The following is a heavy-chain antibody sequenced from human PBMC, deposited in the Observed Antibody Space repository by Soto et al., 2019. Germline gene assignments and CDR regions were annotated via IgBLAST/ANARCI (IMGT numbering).Heavy chain of an antibody. V-gene: IGHV3-48*03. CDR1: GFTFSSYE. D-gene: IGHD5-18*01. CDR2: ISSSGSTI. J-gene: IGHJ6*02. Sequence: GGSLRLSCAASGFTFSSYEMNWVRKAPGKGLEWVSYISSSGSTIYYADSVKGRFTISRDNVKNSLYLQMNSLRAEDTAVYYCERWGYSYGNVNHHPHQSYGMEVWDQGTTLTTSS. CDR3: ERWGYSYGNVNHHPHQSYGMEV.